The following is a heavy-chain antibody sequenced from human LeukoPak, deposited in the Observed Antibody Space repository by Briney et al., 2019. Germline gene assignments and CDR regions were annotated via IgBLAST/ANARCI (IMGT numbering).Heavy chain of an antibody. Sequence: PGGSLRLSCAASGFTVSSNYMSWVRQAPGKGLEWVSVIYSGGSTYYADSVKGRFTISRDNSKNTLYLQMNSLKTEDTAVYYCTTDLGWYYDSSGYYSDYYYMDVWGKGTTVTVSS. D-gene: IGHD3-22*01. CDR3: TTDLGWYYDSSGYYSDYYYMDV. J-gene: IGHJ6*03. V-gene: IGHV3-66*01. CDR1: GFTVSSNY. CDR2: IYSGGST.